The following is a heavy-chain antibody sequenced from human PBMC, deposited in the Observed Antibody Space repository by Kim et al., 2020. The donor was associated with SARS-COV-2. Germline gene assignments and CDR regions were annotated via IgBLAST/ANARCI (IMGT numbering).Heavy chain of an antibody. V-gene: IGHV3-9*01. CDR1: GFTFDDYA. J-gene: IGHJ4*02. CDR3: AKGVTGATSVFDY. D-gene: IGHD1-26*01. CDR2: ISWNSGSI. Sequence: GGSLRLSCAASGFTFDDYAMHWVRQAPGKGLEWVSGISWNSGSIGYADSVKGRFTISRDNAKNSLYLQMNSLRAEDTALYYCAKGVTGATSVFDYWGQGTLVTVSS.